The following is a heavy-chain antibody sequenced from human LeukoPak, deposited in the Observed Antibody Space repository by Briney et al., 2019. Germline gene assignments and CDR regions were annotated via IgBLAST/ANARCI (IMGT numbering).Heavy chain of an antibody. CDR3: ARGRFLQWLGSDY. D-gene: IGHD3-3*01. V-gene: IGHV1-2*02. Sequence: ASVKVSCKASGYTFSDYYMHWVRQAPGQGLEWMGWINAKSGGTKVAQKFQGRVTMTRDTPISTVYMELSGLRSDDTAIYFCARGRFLQWLGSDYWGQGTLVTVSS. CDR1: GYTFSDYY. CDR2: INAKSGGT. J-gene: IGHJ4*02.